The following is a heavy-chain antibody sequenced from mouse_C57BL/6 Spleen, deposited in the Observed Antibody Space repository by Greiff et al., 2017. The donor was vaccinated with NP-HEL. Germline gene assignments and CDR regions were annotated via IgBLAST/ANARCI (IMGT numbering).Heavy chain of an antibody. CDR1: GFTFSDYY. Sequence: EVNLVESEGGLVQPGSSMKLSCTASGFTFSDYYMAWVRQVPEKGLEWVANINYDGSSTYYLDSLKSRFIISRDNAKNILYLQMSSLKSEDTATYYCARTYGSSYVDYWGQGTTLTVSS. V-gene: IGHV5-16*01. CDR3: ARTYGSSYVDY. CDR2: INYDGSST. D-gene: IGHD1-1*01. J-gene: IGHJ2*01.